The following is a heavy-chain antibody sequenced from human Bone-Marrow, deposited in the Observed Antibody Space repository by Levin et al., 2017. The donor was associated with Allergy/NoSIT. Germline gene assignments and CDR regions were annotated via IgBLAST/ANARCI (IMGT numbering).Heavy chain of an antibody. CDR1: GFTFSTYT. CDR2: ISSTSTFI. J-gene: IGHJ6*03. Sequence: GESLKISCLASGFTFSTYTMNWVRQAPGKGLEWVSSISSTSTFIDYADSVKGRFTISRDNAKKSLVLQMNSLREEDTAMYYCARAGFDFLTGYSPPYFYYYFDVWGKGTTVTVSS. CDR3: ARAGFDFLTGYSPPYFYYYFDV. V-gene: IGHV3-21*01. D-gene: IGHD3-9*01.